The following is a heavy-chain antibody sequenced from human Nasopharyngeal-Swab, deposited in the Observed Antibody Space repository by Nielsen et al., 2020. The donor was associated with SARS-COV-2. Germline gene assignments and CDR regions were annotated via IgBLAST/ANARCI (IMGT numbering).Heavy chain of an antibody. J-gene: IGHJ6*02. Sequence: ASVKVSCKVSGYTLTELSMHWVRQAPGKGLEWMGGFDPEDGETIYAQKFQGRVTMTEDTSTDTAYMELSSLRSEDTAVYYCASQRYDFGVVTPTYYYGMDVWGQGTTVTVSS. D-gene: IGHD3-3*01. V-gene: IGHV1-24*01. CDR2: FDPEDGET. CDR1: GYTLTELS. CDR3: ASQRYDFGVVTPTYYYGMDV.